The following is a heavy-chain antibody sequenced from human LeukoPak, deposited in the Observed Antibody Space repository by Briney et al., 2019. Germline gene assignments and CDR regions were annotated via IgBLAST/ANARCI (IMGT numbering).Heavy chain of an antibody. CDR1: RFTFSSYA. CDR2: ISGSGGST. CDR3: AKDKRAGRFFDY. Sequence: PGGSLRLSCAASRFTFSSYAMSWVRQAPGKGLEWVSAISGSGGSTYYADSVKGRFTISRDNSKNTLYLQMNSLRAEDTAVYYCAKDKRAGRFFDYWGQGTLVTVSS. V-gene: IGHV3-23*01. J-gene: IGHJ4*02. D-gene: IGHD6-19*01.